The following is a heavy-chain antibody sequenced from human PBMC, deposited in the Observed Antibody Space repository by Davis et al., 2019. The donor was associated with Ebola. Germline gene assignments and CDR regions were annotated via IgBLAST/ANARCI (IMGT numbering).Heavy chain of an antibody. CDR1: GGSFSGYY. CDR2: INHSGST. Sequence: PGGSLRLSCAVYGGSFSGYYWSWIRQPPGKGLEWIGEINHSGSTNYNPSLKSRVTISVDTSKNQFSLKLSSVTAADTAVYYCARGQRWLPGDDWGQGTLVTVSS. V-gene: IGHV4-34*01. CDR3: ARGQRWLPGDD. J-gene: IGHJ4*02. D-gene: IGHD5-24*01.